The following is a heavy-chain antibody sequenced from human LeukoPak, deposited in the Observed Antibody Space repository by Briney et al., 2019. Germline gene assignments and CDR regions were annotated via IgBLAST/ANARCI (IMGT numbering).Heavy chain of an antibody. V-gene: IGHV4-34*01. D-gene: IGHD4-17*01. CDR1: GGSFSAYY. CDR2: IHHGGSP. CDR3: TRNGDYNLDY. Sequence: PSETLSPTCAVYGGSFSAYYWSWIRQPPGKGLEWIGEIHHGGSPSYNPSLKSRVTISVDTSKNQLSLKLSSVTAADTAVYYCTRNGDYNLDYWGQGALVTVSS. J-gene: IGHJ4*02.